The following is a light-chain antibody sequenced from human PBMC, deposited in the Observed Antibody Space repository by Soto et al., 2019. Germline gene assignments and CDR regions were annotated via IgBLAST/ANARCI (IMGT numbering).Light chain of an antibody. Sequence: DIQMTQSPSTLSASVGDRVTITCRASQSISSWLAWYQQKPGKAPKLLIYKASSLDSGVPSRFSGSGSGTEFTLTISSLQPDDFATYNCQQYNSYSPWTFGQGTKVDIK. CDR2: KAS. V-gene: IGKV1-5*03. CDR3: QQYNSYSPWT. CDR1: QSISSW. J-gene: IGKJ1*01.